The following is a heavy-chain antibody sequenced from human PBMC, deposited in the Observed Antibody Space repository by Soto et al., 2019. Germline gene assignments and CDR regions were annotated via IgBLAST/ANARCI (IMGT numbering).Heavy chain of an antibody. CDR1: GGSISSSSYY. V-gene: IGHV4-39*01. CDR2: IYYSGST. CDR3: ASGGLVVVPAAIEIFDY. J-gene: IGHJ4*02. Sequence: QLQLQESGPGLVKPSETLSLTCTVSGGSISSSSYYWGWIRQPPGKGLEWIGSIYYSGSTYYNPSLKSRVTISVDTSKNQFSLKLSSVTAADTAVYYCASGGLVVVPAAIEIFDYWGQGTLVTVSS. D-gene: IGHD2-2*01.